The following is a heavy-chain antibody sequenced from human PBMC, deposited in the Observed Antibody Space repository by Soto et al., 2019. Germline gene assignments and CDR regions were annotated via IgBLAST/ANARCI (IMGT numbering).Heavy chain of an antibody. J-gene: IGHJ4*02. CDR2: INPKSGGT. D-gene: IGHD1-26*01. Sequence: ASVKVSCKASGYTFTGYYMHWLRQAPGQGLEWMGWINPKSGGTNYAQKFPGWVTMTRDTSIRTAYMELSRLRSDDTAAYYCARAVVGASTRLYFDYWGQGTLVTVSS. CDR1: GYTFTGYY. V-gene: IGHV1-2*04. CDR3: ARAVVGASTRLYFDY.